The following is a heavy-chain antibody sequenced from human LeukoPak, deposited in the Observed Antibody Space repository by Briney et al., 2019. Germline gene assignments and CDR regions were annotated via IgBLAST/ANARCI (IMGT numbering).Heavy chain of an antibody. CDR2: IKQDGSEK. D-gene: IGHD5-24*01. V-gene: IGHV3-7*01. J-gene: IGHJ6*02. CDR3: ARKESAYYYYAMDV. CDR1: GFTFSSYW. Sequence: GGSLRLSCAAYGFTFSSYWMSWVRQAPGKGLEWVANIKQDGSEKYHVDSVKGRFTISRDNAKNSLYLQMNSLRAEDTAVYYCARKESAYYYYAMDVWGQGTTVTVSS.